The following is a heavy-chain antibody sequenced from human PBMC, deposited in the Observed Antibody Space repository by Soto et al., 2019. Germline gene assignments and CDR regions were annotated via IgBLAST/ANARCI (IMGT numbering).Heavy chain of an antibody. J-gene: IGHJ5*02. CDR3: ARGRVAARNWFDP. D-gene: IGHD2-15*01. V-gene: IGHV4-34*01. Sequence: SETLSLTCAVYGGSFSGYYWSWIRQPPGKGLEWIGEINHSGSTNYNPSLKSRVTISVDTSKNQFSLRLSSVTAADTAVYYCARGRVAARNWFDPWGQGTLVTVSS. CDR1: GGSFSGYY. CDR2: INHSGST.